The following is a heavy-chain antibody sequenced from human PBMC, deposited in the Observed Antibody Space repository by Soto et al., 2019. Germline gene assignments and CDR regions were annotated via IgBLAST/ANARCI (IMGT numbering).Heavy chain of an antibody. V-gene: IGHV1-18*01. Sequence: QVQLAQSGPELKKPGASLEVSCRASGYTFSNYGISWVRQVPGQGLEWMAWISVKNGDTNFAQKFQGRLSVTTDTSTSTTYLTLRSLRSDATCVYYGSRLTTLSPPNDRFYYYMDIWGKGTTVTVSS. CDR1: GYTFSNYG. CDR3: SRLTTLSPPNDRFYYYMDI. D-gene: IGHD1-1*01. CDR2: ISVKNGDT. J-gene: IGHJ6*03.